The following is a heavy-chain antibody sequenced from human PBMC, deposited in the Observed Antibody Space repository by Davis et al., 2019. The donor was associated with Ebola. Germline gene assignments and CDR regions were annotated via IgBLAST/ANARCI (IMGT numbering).Heavy chain of an antibody. D-gene: IGHD3-16*01. CDR1: GYTFTNYY. Sequence: ASVKVSCKASGYTFTNYYMHWVRQAPGQGLEWMGMINPNDGRTIYAQKFQGRVTIAAGESTSTAYMELSSLRSEDTAVYYCARARLGVNYGMDVWGKGTTVTVSS. CDR2: INPNDGRT. J-gene: IGHJ6*04. CDR3: ARARLGVNYGMDV. V-gene: IGHV1-46*01.